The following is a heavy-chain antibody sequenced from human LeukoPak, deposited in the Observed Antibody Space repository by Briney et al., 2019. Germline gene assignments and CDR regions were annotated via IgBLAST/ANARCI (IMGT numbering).Heavy chain of an antibody. Sequence: SETLSLTCTVSGGSISSGDYYWSWIRQPPGKGLEWIGYIYYSGSTNYNPSLKSRVTISVDTSKNQFSLKLSSVTAADTAVYYCARGWGRCYYYMDVWGKGTTVTVSS. J-gene: IGHJ6*03. CDR2: IYYSGST. V-gene: IGHV4-61*08. CDR1: GGSISSGDYY. D-gene: IGHD3-16*01. CDR3: ARGWGRCYYYMDV.